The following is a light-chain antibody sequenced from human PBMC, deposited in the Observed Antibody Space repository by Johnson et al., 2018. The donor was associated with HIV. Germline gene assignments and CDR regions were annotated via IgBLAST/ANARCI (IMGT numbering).Light chain of an antibody. CDR2: ENN. Sequence: QSVLTQPPSVSAAPGQKVTISCSGSSSNIGNNYVSWYQQLPGTAPKLLIYENNKRPSGIPDRFSGSKSGTSATLGIPGLPTGDEADYYCGTWDSRLSAYVFGTGTKVTVL. J-gene: IGLJ1*01. CDR1: SSNIGNNY. V-gene: IGLV1-51*02. CDR3: GTWDSRLSAYV.